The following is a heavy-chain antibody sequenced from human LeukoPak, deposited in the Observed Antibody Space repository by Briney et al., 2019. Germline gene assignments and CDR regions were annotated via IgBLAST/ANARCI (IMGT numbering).Heavy chain of an antibody. CDR2: INSDGTTT. J-gene: IGHJ4*02. D-gene: IGHD1-26*01. V-gene: IGHV3-74*01. CDR1: GFTFSTYW. CDR3: ARSHLPGSGSCSVDY. Sequence: PGGSLRLSCEASGFTFSTYWIHWVRQAPGKGLVWVSRINSDGTTTNYADSVRGRFTISRDNAKNTLYLQMNSLRAEDTAVYYCARSHLPGSGSCSVDYWGQGTLVTVSS.